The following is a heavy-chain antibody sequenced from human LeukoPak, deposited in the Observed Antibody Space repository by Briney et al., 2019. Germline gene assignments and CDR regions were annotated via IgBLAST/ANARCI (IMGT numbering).Heavy chain of an antibody. CDR2: ISYDGSNK. J-gene: IGHJ4*02. D-gene: IGHD6-13*01. V-gene: IGHV3-30*04. CDR1: GFTFSSYA. CDR3: ARVTSSSWYPGGWGGDYFDY. Sequence: PGRSLRLSCAASGFTFSSYAMHWVRQAPGKGLEWVAVISYDGSNKYYADSVKGRFTISRDNSKNTLYLQMNSLRAEDTAVYYCARVTSSSWYPGGWGGDYFDYWGQGTLVTVSS.